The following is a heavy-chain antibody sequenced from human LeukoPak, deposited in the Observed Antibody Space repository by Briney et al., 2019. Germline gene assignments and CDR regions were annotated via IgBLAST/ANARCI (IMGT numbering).Heavy chain of an antibody. J-gene: IGHJ5*02. D-gene: IGHD2-2*02. CDR3: AKDPRYCSSTSCYTA. V-gene: IGHV3-23*01. CDR2: ISGSGGST. Sequence: GGSLRLSCAASGFTFSSYAMSWVRQAPGKGLEWVSAISGSGGSTYYADSVKGRFTSSRDNSKNTLYLQMNSLRAEDTAVYYCAKDPRYCSSTSCYTAWGQGTLVTVSS. CDR1: GFTFSSYA.